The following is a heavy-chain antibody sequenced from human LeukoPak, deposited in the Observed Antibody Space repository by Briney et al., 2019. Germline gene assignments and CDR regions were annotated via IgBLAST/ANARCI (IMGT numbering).Heavy chain of an antibody. CDR3: ARNPYYYYGMDV. Sequence: SETLSLTCTVSGGSISSGDYYWSWIRQPPGKGLEWIGYIYYSGSTYYNPSLKSRVTISVDTSKNQFSLKLSSVTAADTAVYYCARNPYYYYGMDVWGQGTTVTVSS. CDR2: IYYSGST. V-gene: IGHV4-30-4*01. CDR1: GGSISSGDYY. D-gene: IGHD1-14*01. J-gene: IGHJ6*02.